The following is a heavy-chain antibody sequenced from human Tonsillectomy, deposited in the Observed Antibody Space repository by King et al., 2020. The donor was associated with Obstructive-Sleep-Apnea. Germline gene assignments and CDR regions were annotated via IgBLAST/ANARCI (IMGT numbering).Heavy chain of an antibody. J-gene: IGHJ4*02. V-gene: IGHV5-51*01. Sequence: QLVQSGAEVKKPGESLRISCKGSEYGFANYWIAWVRQMPGKGLEWMGIVYPGDSDTTYNPSFQGHVTFSTDKSIKTTYLQWSSLKASDTAIYYCVRYDTAGYLDDWGQGTPVTVSS. CDR1: EYGFANYW. D-gene: IGHD3-22*01. CDR2: VYPGDSDT. CDR3: VRYDTAGYLDD.